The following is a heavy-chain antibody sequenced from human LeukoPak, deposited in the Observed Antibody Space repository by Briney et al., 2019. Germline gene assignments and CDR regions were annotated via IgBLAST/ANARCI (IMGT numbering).Heavy chain of an antibody. Sequence: SGGSLRLSCAASGFTFSSYWMSWVRQAPGKGLEWVANIKQDGSEKYYVDSVKGRFTTSRDNAKSSLYLQMNSLRAEDTAVYYCAMSWTINWADYWGQGTLVIVSS. CDR2: IKQDGSEK. CDR1: GFTFSSYW. D-gene: IGHD1-1*01. J-gene: IGHJ4*02. CDR3: AMSWTINWADY. V-gene: IGHV3-7*01.